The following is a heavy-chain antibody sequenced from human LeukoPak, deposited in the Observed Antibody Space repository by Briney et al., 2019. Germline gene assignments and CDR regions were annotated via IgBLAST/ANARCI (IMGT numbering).Heavy chain of an antibody. CDR1: GFTFSSYW. J-gene: IGHJ5*02. D-gene: IGHD4-17*01. Sequence: GGSLSLSCAASGFTFSSYWMSWVRQAPGKGLEWVANIKQDGSEEYYVDSVKGRFTISRDNAKNSLYLQMNSLRAEDTAVYYCARVIEDYGYWFDPWGQGTLVTVS. CDR3: ARVIEDYGYWFDP. CDR2: IKQDGSEE. V-gene: IGHV3-7*01.